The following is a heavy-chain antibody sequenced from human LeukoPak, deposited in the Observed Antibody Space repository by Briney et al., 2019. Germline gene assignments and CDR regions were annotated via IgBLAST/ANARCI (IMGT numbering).Heavy chain of an antibody. J-gene: IGHJ4*02. CDR3: AKDLAVAGWVNGY. D-gene: IGHD6-19*01. CDR2: ITGSGGTT. V-gene: IGHV3-23*01. Sequence: GGSLRLSCAASGFTFSNYAMSWVRQAPGKGLEWVSAITGSGGTTYYADSVKGRFTVSRDNSKNTLYLQMNSLRAEDTAVYYCAKDLAVAGWVNGYWGQGTLVTVSS. CDR1: GFTFSNYA.